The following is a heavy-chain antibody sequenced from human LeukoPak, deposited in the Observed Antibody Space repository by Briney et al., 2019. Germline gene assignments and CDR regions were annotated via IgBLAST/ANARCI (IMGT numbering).Heavy chain of an antibody. J-gene: IGHJ4*02. Sequence: GGSLRLSCAASGFAFGDYSMNWVRQAPGKGLEWVSYISTSGLSTYYADSVKGRFTISRDNAKNSLYLQTNGLRAEDTAVYYRARDSTPTQLWFRGTFDYWGQGALVTVSS. CDR1: GFAFGDYS. V-gene: IGHV3-48*01. D-gene: IGHD5-18*01. CDR3: ARDSTPTQLWFRGTFDY. CDR2: ISTSGLST.